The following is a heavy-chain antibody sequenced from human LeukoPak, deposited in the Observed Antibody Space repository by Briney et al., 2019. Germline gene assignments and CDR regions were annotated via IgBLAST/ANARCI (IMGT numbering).Heavy chain of an antibody. V-gene: IGHV3-23*01. Sequence: EGSLRLSCAASGFSFNNYAMYLVRQAPGKRLELVSAISGSGGSTYYADSLKGRCTISRDNSKNTLYLQMNSMRAEDTAVYYCAKAGRFVKIVVVTQGGYYFDYWGQGTLVTVSS. J-gene: IGHJ4*02. CDR3: AKAGRFVKIVVVTQGGYYFDY. D-gene: IGHD3-22*01. CDR1: GFSFNNYA. CDR2: ISGSGGST.